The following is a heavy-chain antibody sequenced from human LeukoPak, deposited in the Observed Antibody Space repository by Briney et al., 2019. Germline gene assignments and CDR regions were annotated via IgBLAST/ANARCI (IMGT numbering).Heavy chain of an antibody. CDR3: ARVYCSGGSCYRHHNWFDP. D-gene: IGHD2-15*01. CDR2: INHSGST. CDR1: GGSFSGYY. Sequence: SETLSLTCAVYGGSFSGYYWGWIRQPPGKGLEWIGEINHSGSTNYNPSLKSRVTISVDTSKNQFSLRLSSVTAADTAVYYCARVYCSGGSCYRHHNWFDPWGQGTLVTVSS. V-gene: IGHV4-34*01. J-gene: IGHJ5*02.